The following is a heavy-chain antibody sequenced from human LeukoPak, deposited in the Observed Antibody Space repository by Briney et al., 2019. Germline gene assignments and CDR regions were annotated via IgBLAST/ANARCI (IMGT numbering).Heavy chain of an antibody. D-gene: IGHD6-19*01. Sequence: SETLSLTCTVSGGSISSSSYYWGWIRQPPGKGLEWIGSIYYSGSTYYNPSLKSRVTISVDTSKNQFSLKLSSVTAADTAVYYCARRSSGWYKGFDYWGQGTLVTVSS. J-gene: IGHJ4*02. CDR1: GGSISSSSYY. CDR3: ARRSSGWYKGFDY. CDR2: IYYSGST. V-gene: IGHV4-39*01.